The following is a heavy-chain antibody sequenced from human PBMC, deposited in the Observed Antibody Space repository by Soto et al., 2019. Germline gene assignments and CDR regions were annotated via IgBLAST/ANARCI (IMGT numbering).Heavy chain of an antibody. V-gene: IGHV1-69*06. J-gene: IGHJ3*01. Sequence: QEQLVQSGAEVKKPGSSVKVSCRASGDTFKHHGISWVREAPGQGLEWMGSIIPVFGTTNYAQKSRGRLTRTADKVTSTAYMEMSGLSTEVTAVYFCARDTAELYYTERRRAVDVWGQGTLITVSS. CDR1: GDTFKHHG. D-gene: IGHD3-10*01. CDR3: ARDTAELYYTERRRAVDV. CDR2: IIPVFGTT.